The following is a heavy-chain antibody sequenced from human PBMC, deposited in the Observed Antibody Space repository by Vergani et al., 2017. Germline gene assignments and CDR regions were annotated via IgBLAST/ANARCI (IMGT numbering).Heavy chain of an antibody. CDR2: IYTSGST. CDR3: ARAGRLELRYYFDY. J-gene: IGHJ4*02. CDR1: GGSISSYY. Sequence: QVQLQQWGAGLLKPSETLSLTCAVYGGSISSYYWSWIRQPAGKGLEWIGRIYTSGSTNYNPSLKSRVTMSVDTSKNQFSLKLSSVTAADTAVYYCARAGRLELRYYFDYWGQGTLVTVSS. D-gene: IGHD1-7*01. V-gene: IGHV4-59*10.